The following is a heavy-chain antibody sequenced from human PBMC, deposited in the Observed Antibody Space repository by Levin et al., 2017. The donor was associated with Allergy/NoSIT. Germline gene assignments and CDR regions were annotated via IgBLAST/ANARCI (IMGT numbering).Heavy chain of an antibody. CDR1: GGSISSGSYY. V-gene: IGHV4-61*02. Sequence: SETLSLTCTVSGGSISSGSYYWSWIRQPAGKGLEWSGRIYSSGSTNYNPSLKSRVTISVDTSKNQFSLKLSSVTAADTAVYYCARDYGYCSGGSCYFMDVWGKGATVIVSS. CDR2: IYSSGST. CDR3: ARDYGYCSGGSCYFMDV. J-gene: IGHJ6*03. D-gene: IGHD2-15*01.